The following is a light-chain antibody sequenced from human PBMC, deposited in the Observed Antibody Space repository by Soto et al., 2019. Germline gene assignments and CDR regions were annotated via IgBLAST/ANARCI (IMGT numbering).Light chain of an antibody. CDR2: DAS. V-gene: IGKV3-11*01. Sequence: EIVLTQSPANLSLSPGVRATISCRASQSVSSYLAWYQQKPGQAPRLLIYDASNRATGIPARFRGSGSGTDFTLSISCLEPEDFAVYYCRQRSNLPHTFGQRDTGECK. CDR3: RQRSNLPHT. J-gene: IGKJ1*01. CDR1: QSVSSY.